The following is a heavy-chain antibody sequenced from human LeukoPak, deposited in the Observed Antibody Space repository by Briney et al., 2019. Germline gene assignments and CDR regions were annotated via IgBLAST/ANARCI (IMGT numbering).Heavy chain of an antibody. V-gene: IGHV4-59*01. CDR3: ARDGAYYYDSSGYYYTYFDY. D-gene: IGHD3-22*01. CDR1: GGSPSSYY. CDR2: IYYSGST. Sequence: SETLSLTCTVSGGSPSSYYWSWIRQPPGKGLEWIGYIYYSGSTNYNPSLKSRVTISVDTSKNQFSLKLSSVTAADTAVYYCARDGAYYYDSSGYYYTYFDYWGQGTLVTVSS. J-gene: IGHJ4*02.